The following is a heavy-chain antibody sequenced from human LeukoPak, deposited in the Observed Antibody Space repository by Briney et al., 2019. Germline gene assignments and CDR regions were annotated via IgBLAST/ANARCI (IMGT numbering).Heavy chain of an antibody. CDR3: ARRYCSGGSCYIDY. V-gene: IGHV3-11*01. J-gene: IGHJ4*02. D-gene: IGHD2-15*01. CDR1: GFTFSDYY. CDR2: ISSSGSTI. Sequence: GGSLRLSCAASGFTFSDYYMSWIRQAPGKGLEWVSYISSSGSTIYYADSVKGRFTISRDNAKNSLYLQVNSLRAEDTAVYYCARRYCSGGSCYIDYWGQGTLVTVSS.